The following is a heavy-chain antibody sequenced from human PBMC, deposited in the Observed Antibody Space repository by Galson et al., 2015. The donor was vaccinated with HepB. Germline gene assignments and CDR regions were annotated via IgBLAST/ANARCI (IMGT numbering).Heavy chain of an antibody. CDR1: GYPFTNYA. D-gene: IGHD5-24*01. V-gene: IGHV1-3*01. J-gene: IGHJ6*02. CDR3: ARDQEQGGWHYSYYYGIDF. Sequence: QSGAEVKQPGASVKISFKTSGYPFTNYAIHWVRQAPGQRLEWMGWINGGNGNTKYSQKFQGRVTFTRDTFASAAYMELSSLRSEDTAVYYCARDQEQGGWHYSYYYGIDFWGQGTTVIVSS. CDR2: INGGNGNT.